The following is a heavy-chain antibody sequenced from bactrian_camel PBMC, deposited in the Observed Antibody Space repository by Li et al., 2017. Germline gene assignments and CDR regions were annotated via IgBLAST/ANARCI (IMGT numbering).Heavy chain of an antibody. Sequence: HVQLVESGGGLVQPGGSLRLSCAASGFTFSTYYMSWVRQASGKGLEWVSTITSDGRNTYYADSVKGRFTSSRDNAENTVYLQMNSLKSEDTALYYCATYYDGSSYDRFDDWGQGTHVTVS. J-gene: IGHJ4*01. V-gene: IGHV3-2*01. CDR2: ITSDGRNT. CDR3: ATYYDGSSYDRFDD. D-gene: IGHD6*01. CDR1: GFTFSTYY.